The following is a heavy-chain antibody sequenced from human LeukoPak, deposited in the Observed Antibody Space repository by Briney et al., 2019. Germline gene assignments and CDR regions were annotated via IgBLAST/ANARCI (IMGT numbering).Heavy chain of an antibody. J-gene: IGHJ1*01. CDR2: ISWNSGSI. Sequence: QAGGSLRLSCAASGFTFDDYAMHWVRQAPGKGLEWVSGISWNSGSIGYADSVKGRFTISRDNAKNSLYLQMNSLRAEDTALYYCAKVNGDYSVEYFQHWGQGTLVTVSS. D-gene: IGHD4-17*01. V-gene: IGHV3-9*01. CDR1: GFTFDDYA. CDR3: AKVNGDYSVEYFQH.